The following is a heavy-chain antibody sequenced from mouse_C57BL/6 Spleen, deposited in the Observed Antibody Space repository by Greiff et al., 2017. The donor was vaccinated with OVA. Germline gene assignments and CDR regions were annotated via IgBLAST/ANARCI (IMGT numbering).Heavy chain of an antibody. V-gene: IGHV3-6*01. D-gene: IGHD2-10*01. J-gene: IGHJ4*01. CDR3: ASLLWDYYAMDY. CDR2: ISYDGSN. CDR1: GYSITSGYY. Sequence: VQLKESGPGLVKPSQSLSLTCSVTGYSITSGYYWNWIRQFPGNKLEWMGYISYDGSNNYNPSLKNRISITRDTSKNQFFLKLNSVTTEDTATYYCASLLWDYYAMDYWGQGTSVTVSS.